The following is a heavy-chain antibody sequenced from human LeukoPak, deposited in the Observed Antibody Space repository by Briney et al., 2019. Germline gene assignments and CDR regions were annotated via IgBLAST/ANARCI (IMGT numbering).Heavy chain of an antibody. V-gene: IGHV3-23*01. CDR1: GFTFYKNA. CDR3: AKDGSELLWFGELLIPLYYFDY. D-gene: IGHD3-10*01. J-gene: IGHJ4*02. CDR2: ISGSGDDT. Sequence: GGSLRPSCEASGFTFYKNAMSWVRQAPGKGLEWVSAISGSGDDTYYADSVKGRFTISRDNSKNTLYLQMNSLRAEDTAVYYCAKDGSELLWFGELLIPLYYFDYWGQGTLVTVSS.